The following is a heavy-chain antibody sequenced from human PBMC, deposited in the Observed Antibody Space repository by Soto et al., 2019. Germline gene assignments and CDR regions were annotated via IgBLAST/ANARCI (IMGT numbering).Heavy chain of an antibody. Sequence: QVQLVESGGGVVQPGRSLRLSCAASGFTFSTYGMHWVRQAPGKGLEWVAVIWHDGSKKYYADSVKGRSTISRDDSKSTLYLQLNSLRVEDTAVYYCARDLGVVAAWLDYWGQGTLVPVSS. CDR1: GFTFSTYG. CDR3: ARDLGVVAAWLDY. D-gene: IGHD2-15*01. V-gene: IGHV3-33*01. CDR2: IWHDGSKK. J-gene: IGHJ4*02.